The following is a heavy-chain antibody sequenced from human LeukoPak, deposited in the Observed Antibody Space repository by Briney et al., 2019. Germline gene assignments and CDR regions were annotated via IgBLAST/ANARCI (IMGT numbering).Heavy chain of an antibody. D-gene: IGHD3-10*01. V-gene: IGHV1-69*05. J-gene: IGHJ6*03. Sequence: ASVKVSCKASGGTFGSYGISWVRRAPGPGVEWMGGIIPMFGTPNYAQRFQGRVTITTDESTSTAYMELSSLRSDDTAVYYCAREGRTYYMDVWGKGTTVTVSS. CDR1: GGTFGSYG. CDR2: IIPMFGTP. CDR3: AREGRTYYMDV.